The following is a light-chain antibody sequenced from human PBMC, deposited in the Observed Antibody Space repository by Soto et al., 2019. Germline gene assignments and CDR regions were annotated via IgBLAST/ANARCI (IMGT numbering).Light chain of an antibody. CDR3: GTWDSSLSAVV. CDR2: DSN. J-gene: IGLJ2*01. V-gene: IGLV1-51*01. CDR1: SSNIGNNY. Sequence: QSVLTQPPSVSAAPGQKVTISCSGSSSNIGNNYVSWYQQLPGTAPELLIYDSNKRPSGIPDRFSGSKSGTSATLGITGLQTGDEADYYCGTWDSSLSAVVFGGGTQLTVL.